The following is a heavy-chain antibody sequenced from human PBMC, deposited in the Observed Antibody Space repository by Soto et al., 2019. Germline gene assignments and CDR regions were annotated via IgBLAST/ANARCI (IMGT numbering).Heavy chain of an antibody. Sequence: QAQLVQSGAEVMKPGASVKVSCKASGYNFTSYGVSWVRQAPGQGLEWMGWVSAYSGKTNYVPKLQGRVTMSTDTSTTTAYMELRGLRSDDTAVYYRLWGSYEFDYWGQGTLVTVSS. CDR2: VSAYSGKT. D-gene: IGHD3-16*01. CDR1: GYNFTSYG. CDR3: LWGSYEFDY. J-gene: IGHJ4*02. V-gene: IGHV1-18*01.